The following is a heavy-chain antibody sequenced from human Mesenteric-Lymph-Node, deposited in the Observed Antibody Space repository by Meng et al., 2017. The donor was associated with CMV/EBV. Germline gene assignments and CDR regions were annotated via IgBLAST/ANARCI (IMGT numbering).Heavy chain of an antibody. CDR1: GFTFSSYE. CDR3: ATSRNYWQFDL. J-gene: IGHJ2*01. V-gene: IGHV3-48*03. CDR2: ISSSGSTI. Sequence: GGSLRLSCAASGFTFSSYEMNWVRQAPGKGLEWVSYISSSGSTIYYADSVKGRFTISRDNAKNSLYLQMNSLRAEDTAIYYCATSRNYWQFDLWGRGTLVTVSS.